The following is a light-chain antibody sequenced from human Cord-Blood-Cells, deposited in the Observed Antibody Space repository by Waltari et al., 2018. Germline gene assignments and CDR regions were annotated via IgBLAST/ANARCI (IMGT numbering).Light chain of an antibody. CDR1: QIVSHY. CDR2: DAS. J-gene: IGKJ4*01. Sequence: EIVLTKSPATLSLSPGERATLSCRASQIVSHYLAWYQQKPGQAPRLLIYDASNRATGIPARFSGSGSGTDFTLTISSLEPEDFAVYYCQQRSNWPPALTFGGGTKVEIK. V-gene: IGKV3-11*01. CDR3: QQRSNWPPALT.